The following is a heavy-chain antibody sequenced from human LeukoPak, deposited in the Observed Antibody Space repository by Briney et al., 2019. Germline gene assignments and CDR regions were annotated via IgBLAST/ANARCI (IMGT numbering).Heavy chain of an antibody. CDR1: GITFSSYL. J-gene: IGHJ4*02. Sequence: WGSLRLFFATSGITFSSYLMHLVRQAPEKGLVLVLRVDIDGSNTIYADSVKGRFTISRDNTKNTLYLQMNNLRAEDTAVYYCARDQSMAGPTTADYWGQGTLVTVSS. CDR3: ARDQSMAGPTTADY. CDR2: VDIDGSNT. V-gene: IGHV3-74*01. D-gene: IGHD1-26*01.